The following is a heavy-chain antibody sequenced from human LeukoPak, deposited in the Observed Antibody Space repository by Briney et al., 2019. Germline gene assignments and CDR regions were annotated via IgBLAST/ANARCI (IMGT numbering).Heavy chain of an antibody. J-gene: IGHJ5*02. CDR1: GGSISSYY. V-gene: IGHV4-59*12. CDR3: ARGDGSGSGRWFDP. CDR2: IYYSGST. D-gene: IGHD3-10*01. Sequence: SDSLSLTCTVSGGSISSYYRSWIRQPPGKGLEWIGYIYYSGSTNYNPSLKSRVTISVDTSKNQFSLNLNFVTAADTALYYCARGDGSGSGRWFDPWGQGTLITVSS.